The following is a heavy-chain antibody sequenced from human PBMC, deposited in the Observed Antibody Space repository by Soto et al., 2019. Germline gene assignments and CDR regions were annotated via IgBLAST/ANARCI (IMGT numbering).Heavy chain of an antibody. V-gene: IGHV3-23*01. J-gene: IGHJ4*02. CDR1: GFTFSSYA. Sequence: EVQLLESGGGLVQPGGSLRLSCAASGFTFSSYAMRWVRQAPVKGLEWVSAISGSGGSTYYADSVKGRFTISRDNSKNTLYLQMNSLGAEDTAVYYCARRGSGGYYDYGGQGTLVTVSS. D-gene: IGHD6-19*01. CDR2: ISGSGGST. CDR3: ARRGSGGYYDY.